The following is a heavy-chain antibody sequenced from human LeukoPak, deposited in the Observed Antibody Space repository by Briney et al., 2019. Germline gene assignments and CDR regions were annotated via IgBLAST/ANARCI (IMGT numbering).Heavy chain of an antibody. CDR3: ARVGRGIAAAGKGYFDY. CDR1: GGSISSGSHY. V-gene: IGHV4-61*02. CDR2: IYTSGST. D-gene: IGHD6-13*01. Sequence: PSQPLSLTCTVSGGSISSGSHYWSWIRQPAGKGLEWIGRIYTSGSTNYNPSLKSRVTMSVDTSKNQFSLKLSSVTAADTAVYYCARVGRGIAAAGKGYFDYWGQGTLVTVSS. J-gene: IGHJ4*02.